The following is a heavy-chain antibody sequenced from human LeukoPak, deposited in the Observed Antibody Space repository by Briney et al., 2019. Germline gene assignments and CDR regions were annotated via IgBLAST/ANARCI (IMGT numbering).Heavy chain of an antibody. CDR3: ASGHDYSNRGAPVVDY. CDR1: GGSFSGYY. J-gene: IGHJ4*02. V-gene: IGHV4-34*01. CDR2: INHSGST. D-gene: IGHD4-11*01. Sequence: SETLSLTCAVYGGSFSGYYWSWIRQPPGKGLEWIGEINHSGSTNYNPSLKSRVTISVDTSKNQFSLKLSSVTAADTAVYYCASGHDYSNRGAPVVDYWGQGTLVTVSS.